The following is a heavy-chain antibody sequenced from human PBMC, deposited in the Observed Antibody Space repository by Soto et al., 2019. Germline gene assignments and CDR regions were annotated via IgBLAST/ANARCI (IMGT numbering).Heavy chain of an antibody. CDR3: AREEIDCGGDCFEY. Sequence: GGSLRLSCAASGFTFSNYEMNWVRLAPGKGLEWVSYIGKSCSTYYADSVRGRFTVSRDNAKNSLYLQMTSLRAEDTALYYCAREEIDCGGDCFEYWGRGTLVTVSS. CDR1: GFTFSNYE. V-gene: IGHV3-48*03. J-gene: IGHJ4*02. CDR2: IGKSCST. D-gene: IGHD2-21*01.